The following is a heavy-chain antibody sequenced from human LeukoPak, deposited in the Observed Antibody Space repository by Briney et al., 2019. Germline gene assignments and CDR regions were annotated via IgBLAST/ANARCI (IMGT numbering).Heavy chain of an antibody. V-gene: IGHV4-59*08. CDR3: ARHGTISSESYFDY. Sequence: SETLSLTCSVSGGTVSSYYRSWIRQSPGKGLEWIGYIHNSGRTNYNPSLKSRVTGFVDTSKNQVSLRLSSVTAADTAVYYCARHGTISSESYFDYWGQGALVTVSS. CDR2: IHNSGRT. CDR1: GGTVSSYY. D-gene: IGHD1-14*01. J-gene: IGHJ4*02.